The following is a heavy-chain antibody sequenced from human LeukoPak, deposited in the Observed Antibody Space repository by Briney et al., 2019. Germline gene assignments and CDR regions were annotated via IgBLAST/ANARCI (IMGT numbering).Heavy chain of an antibody. D-gene: IGHD4-17*01. V-gene: IGHV4-59*01. CDR1: GGSISSYY. J-gene: IGHJ4*02. CDR2: IYYSGST. Sequence: PSETLSLTCTVSGGSISSYYWSWIRQPPGKGLEWIGYIYYSGSTNYSPSLKSRVTISVDTSKNQFSLKLSSVTAADTAVYYCTRWGDGDYYSDYWGQGTLVTVSS. CDR3: TRWGDGDYYSDY.